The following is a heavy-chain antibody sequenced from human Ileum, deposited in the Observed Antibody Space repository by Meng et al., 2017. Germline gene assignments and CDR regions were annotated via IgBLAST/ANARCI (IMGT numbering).Heavy chain of an antibody. CDR3: ARGVSAAGLFDN. CDR1: GGSIGSAAYY. CDR2: IHYTGST. J-gene: IGHJ4*02. V-gene: IGHV4-31*03. Sequence: QVQLQEAGPGRGKGSQSLARTCTGSGGSIGSAAYYWTWIRQHPAKGLEWIGYIHYTGSTSYNPSLESRTSTSIDTSNNQFSLKVTSVTAADTAVYYCARGVSAAGLFDNWGPGTLVTVSS. D-gene: IGHD2-2*01.